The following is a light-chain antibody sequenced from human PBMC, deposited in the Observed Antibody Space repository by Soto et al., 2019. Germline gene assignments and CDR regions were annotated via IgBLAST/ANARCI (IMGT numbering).Light chain of an antibody. V-gene: IGKV1-6*01. CDR1: QAIRND. Sequence: ALRMKKYPSSLSASVGDRVTITCRASQAIRNDLAWYQQKPGRAPKLLIYAASSLQSGVPSRFSGSGSGTDFTLTISTLPPEDLTPYYCQPATSLPIPFALGTRLEIK. CDR2: AAS. CDR3: QPATSLPIP. J-gene: IGKJ5*01.